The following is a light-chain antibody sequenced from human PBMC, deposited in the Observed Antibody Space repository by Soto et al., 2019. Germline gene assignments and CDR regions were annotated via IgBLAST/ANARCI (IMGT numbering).Light chain of an antibody. Sequence: QSALTQPASVSGSPGQSITISCTGTSSDIGGYNYVSWYQQHPGKAPKLMIYEVSNRPSGVSNRFSGSKSGNTASLTISGLQADDEADYYCCSYTSSSTLVFGTGTKLIVL. V-gene: IGLV2-14*01. J-gene: IGLJ1*01. CDR2: EVS. CDR3: CSYTSSSTLV. CDR1: SSDIGGYNY.